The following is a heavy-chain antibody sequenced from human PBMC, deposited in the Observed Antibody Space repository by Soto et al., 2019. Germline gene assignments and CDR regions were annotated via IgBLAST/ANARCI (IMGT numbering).Heavy chain of an antibody. CDR3: AKDEYYYSRSGYYIFDS. D-gene: IGHD3-22*01. Sequence: GGSLRLSCEVSGFTFSAYGMHWVRQAPGKGLEWVAAISHDGTNKNYGDTVKGRFTISRDNSKKTLYLQMNSLRPEDTALYYCAKDEYYYSRSGYYIFDSWGQGTLVTVSS. CDR1: GFTFSAYG. J-gene: IGHJ4*02. V-gene: IGHV3-30*18. CDR2: ISHDGTNK.